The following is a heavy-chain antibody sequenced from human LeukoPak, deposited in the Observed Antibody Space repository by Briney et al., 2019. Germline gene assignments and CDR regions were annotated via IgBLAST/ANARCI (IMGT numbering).Heavy chain of an antibody. CDR1: GGSISSYY. CDR3: ARYCSGGSCYSNYYMDV. CDR2: IYSSGST. J-gene: IGHJ6*03. V-gene: IGHV4-4*09. D-gene: IGHD2-15*01. Sequence: KPSETLSLTCTVSGGSISSYYWSWIRQSPGKGLEWIGYIYSSGSTNYNPSLKSRITISVDTSKNQFSLKVNSVTAADTAVYYCARYCSGGSCYSNYYMDVWGKGTTVTVSS.